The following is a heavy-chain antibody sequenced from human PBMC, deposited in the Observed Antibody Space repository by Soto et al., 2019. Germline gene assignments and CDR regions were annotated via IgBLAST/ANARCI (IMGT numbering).Heavy chain of an antibody. V-gene: IGHV1-69*13. CDR1: GRTFSSYA. CDR3: ARGQFPGQYGMDD. CDR2: IIPIFGTA. Sequence: ASVKVSCKASGRTFSSYAISWVRQPPGQGLEWLGGIIPIFGTANYAQKFQGRVTITADECTSTAYMELSSLRSEDTAEYYCARGQFPGQYGMDDWGQVTTGTVAS. J-gene: IGHJ6*02.